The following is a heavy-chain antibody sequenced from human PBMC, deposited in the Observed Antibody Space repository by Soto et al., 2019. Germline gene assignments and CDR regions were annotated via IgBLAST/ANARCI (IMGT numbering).Heavy chain of an antibody. D-gene: IGHD4-17*01. CDR1: GITFSSYA. J-gene: IGHJ4*02. Sequence: GESLKISCAASGITFSSYAMSWVRQAPGKGLEWVSGISDSGGSTYYADSVKGRFTISRDNSKNTLYLQMNSLRAEDTAVYYCAKADYGDYGFDYWGQGTLVTVSS. CDR3: AKADYGDYGFDY. V-gene: IGHV3-23*01. CDR2: ISDSGGST.